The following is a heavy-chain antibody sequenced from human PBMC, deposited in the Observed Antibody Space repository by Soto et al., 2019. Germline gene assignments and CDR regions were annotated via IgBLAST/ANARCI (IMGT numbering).Heavy chain of an antibody. Sequence: SETLSLTCAVYGGSFSGYYWSWIRQPPGKGLEWIGEINHSGSTNYNPSLKSRVTISVDTSKNQFSLKLSSVTAADTAVYYCARGRSTWIQLWYHPFDYWGQGTLVTVSS. CDR2: INHSGST. CDR3: ARGRSTWIQLWYHPFDY. D-gene: IGHD5-18*01. J-gene: IGHJ4*02. V-gene: IGHV4-34*01. CDR1: GGSFSGYY.